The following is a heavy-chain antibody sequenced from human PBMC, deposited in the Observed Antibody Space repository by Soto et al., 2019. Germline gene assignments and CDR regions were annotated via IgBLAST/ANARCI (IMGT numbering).Heavy chain of an antibody. CDR1: GGSISNYY. Sequence: SDTLSLTCTVSGGSISNYYWSWIRQPPGKGLQWIGYIFSSGSTNYNPSLKSRVTISVNTSKNQFSLNLNSVTAADTAVYYCARQRRDFDYWGQGSLVTVSS. CDR3: ARQRRDFDY. J-gene: IGHJ4*02. V-gene: IGHV4-59*08. CDR2: IFSSGST.